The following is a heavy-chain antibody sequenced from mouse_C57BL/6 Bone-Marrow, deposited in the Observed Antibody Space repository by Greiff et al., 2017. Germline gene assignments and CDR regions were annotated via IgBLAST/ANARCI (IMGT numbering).Heavy chain of an antibody. Sequence: EVKLMESGGGLVKPGGSLKLSCAASGFTFRDYGMHWVRQAPEKGLEWVAYISSGSSTIYYADTVKGRFTISRDNAKNTLFLQMTSLRSEDTAMYYCAVPFAYWGQGTLVTVSA. CDR2: ISSGSSTI. CDR3: AVPFAY. J-gene: IGHJ3*01. CDR1: GFTFRDYG. V-gene: IGHV5-17*01.